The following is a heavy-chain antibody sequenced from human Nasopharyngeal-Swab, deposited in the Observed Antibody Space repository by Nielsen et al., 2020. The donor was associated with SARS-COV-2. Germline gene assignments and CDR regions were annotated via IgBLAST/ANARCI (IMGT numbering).Heavy chain of an antibody. D-gene: IGHD1-7*01. CDR1: GFAFGSYG. V-gene: IGHV3-33*03. CDR3: VKDELSFHIGPLDY. CDR2: IWYDASKI. Sequence: GESLKISCTASGFAFGSYGMHWVRQAPGRGPEWVAVIWYDASKIYYADSVKGRFTISRDNSKNTLFLEMNGLRPEDSAMYYCVKDELSFHIGPLDYWGQGALVAVSS. J-gene: IGHJ4*02.